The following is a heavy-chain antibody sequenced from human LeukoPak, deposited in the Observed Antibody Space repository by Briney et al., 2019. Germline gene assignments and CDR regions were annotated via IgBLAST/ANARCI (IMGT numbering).Heavy chain of an antibody. CDR3: ARGITGTNFDY. J-gene: IGHJ4*02. CDR2: INPSGGAT. Sequence: ASVKVSCKASGYTFTSYYVHWVRQAPGQGLEWMRIINPSGGATTYAQKFQGRVTMTRDTSTTTVDMELSSLSSEDTAVYYCARGITGTNFDYWGQGTLVTVSS. V-gene: IGHV1-46*01. D-gene: IGHD1-20*01. CDR1: GYTFTSYY.